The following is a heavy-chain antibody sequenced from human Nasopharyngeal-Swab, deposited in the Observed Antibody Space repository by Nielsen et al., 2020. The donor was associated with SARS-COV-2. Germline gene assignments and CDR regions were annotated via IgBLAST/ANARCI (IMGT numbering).Heavy chain of an antibody. D-gene: IGHD6-19*01. Sequence: GGSLRLSCAASGFAFSSVWMSWVRQAPGKGLEWVGRIKRKADGGTVEYATAVRGRFSISRDDSKNTLYLQMNSLKTEDTAVYYCTTGPQQWLVEYYYYMDVWGKGTTVTVSS. J-gene: IGHJ6*03. CDR3: TTGPQQWLVEYYYYMDV. V-gene: IGHV3-15*01. CDR2: IKRKADGGTV. CDR1: GFAFSSVW.